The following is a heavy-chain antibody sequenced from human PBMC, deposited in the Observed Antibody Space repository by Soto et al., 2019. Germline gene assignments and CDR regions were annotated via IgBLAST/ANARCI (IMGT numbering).Heavy chain of an antibody. CDR3: TRDNNWSYDY. D-gene: IGHD1-1*01. J-gene: IGHJ4*02. CDR2: IGPSGSGT. Sequence: EVQLVESGGGLVQPGGSLRLSCAASGFTFSSHWMHWVRQAAGKGLVWVSHIGPSGSGTRDADSVQGRFTISRDNARNTLYLQMNSLRDEDTAVYYCTRDNNWSYDYWGQGILVTVSS. V-gene: IGHV3-74*01. CDR1: GFTFSSHW.